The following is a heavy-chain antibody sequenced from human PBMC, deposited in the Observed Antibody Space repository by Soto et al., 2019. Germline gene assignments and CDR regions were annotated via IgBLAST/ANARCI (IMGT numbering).Heavy chain of an antibody. D-gene: IGHD3-10*01. CDR3: ARGFATEKVDS. CDR2: IHNSGSP. CDR1: GASIHNGGYF. Sequence: QVQLQESGPGLVRPSQTLSLTCSVSGASIHNGGYFWSWIRQSPEKGLEWIGHIHNSGSPYNNPSPGGSVYFSAGQSMNPFSLAMTFRDAADPAIFYWARGFATEKVDSWGQGILVTVSS. V-gene: IGHV4-30-4*01. J-gene: IGHJ4*02.